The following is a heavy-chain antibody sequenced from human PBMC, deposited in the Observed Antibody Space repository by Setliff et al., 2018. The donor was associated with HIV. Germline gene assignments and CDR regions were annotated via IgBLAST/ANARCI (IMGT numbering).Heavy chain of an antibody. Sequence: GASVKVSCKASGNTLRNNAIGWVRQAPGQGLEWMGSLIPVLGEPHYAQSFQGRVTISADESTNTAHMELRGLTSEDTAACYCTRGALYGLFEFWGPGTLVTVSS. D-gene: IGHD3-10*01. CDR1: GNTLRNNA. J-gene: IGHJ1*01. V-gene: IGHV1-69*11. CDR3: TRGALYGLFEF. CDR2: LIPVLGEP.